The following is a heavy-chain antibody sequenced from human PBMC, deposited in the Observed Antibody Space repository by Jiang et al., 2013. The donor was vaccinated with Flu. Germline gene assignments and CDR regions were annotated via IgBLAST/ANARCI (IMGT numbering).Heavy chain of an antibody. D-gene: IGHD2-2*01. CDR2: INPNSGGT. CDR1: GYTFTGYY. V-gene: IGHV1-2*04. CDR3: ARDRSGYCSSTSCYDAFDI. J-gene: IGHJ3*02. Sequence: GAEVKKPGASVKVSCKASGYTFTGYYMHWVRQAPGQGLEWMGWINPNSGGTNYAQKFQGWVTMTRDTSISTAYMELSRLRSDDTAVYYCARDRSGYCSSTSCYDAFDIWGQGTMVTVSS.